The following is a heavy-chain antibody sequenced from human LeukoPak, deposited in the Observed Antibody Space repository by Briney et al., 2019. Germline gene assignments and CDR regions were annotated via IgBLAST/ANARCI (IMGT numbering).Heavy chain of an antibody. V-gene: IGHV3-48*01. CDR2: ISSSSSTI. J-gene: IGHJ4*02. CDR3: ARGNPKTYYYDSSSFLD. Sequence: GGSLRLSCAASGFTFSSYEMNWVRQAPGKGLEWVSYISSSSSTIYYADSVKGRFTISRDNAKNSLYLQMNSLRAEDTAVYYCARGNPKTYYYDSSSFLDWGQGTLVTVSS. CDR1: GFTFSSYE. D-gene: IGHD3-22*01.